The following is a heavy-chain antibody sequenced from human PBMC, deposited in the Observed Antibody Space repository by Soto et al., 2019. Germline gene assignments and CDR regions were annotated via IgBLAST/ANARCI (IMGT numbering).Heavy chain of an antibody. D-gene: IGHD3-10*01. CDR2: ISSSSSYI. CDR1: GFTFSSYS. CDR3: ARDYIGFGELLSIPSFVY. J-gene: IGHJ4*02. V-gene: IGHV3-21*01. Sequence: PGGSLRPSCAASGFTFSSYSMNWVRQAPGKGLEWVSSISSSSSYIYYADSVKGRFTISRDNAKNSLYLQMNSLRAEDTAVYYCARDYIGFGELLSIPSFVYWGQGPLVTVSS.